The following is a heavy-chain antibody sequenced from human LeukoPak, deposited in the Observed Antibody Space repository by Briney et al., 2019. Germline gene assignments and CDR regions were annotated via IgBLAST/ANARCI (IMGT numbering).Heavy chain of an antibody. D-gene: IGHD7-27*01. CDR1: GNYW. J-gene: IGHJ4*02. Sequence: GGSLRLSCAASGNYWMHWVRQAPGKGLVWVSHINSDGSWTSYADSVEGRFTISRDNAKNTLYLQMNGLRAEDTAVYYCAGSLGPLTEYWGQGTLVTVSS. CDR2: INSDGSWT. CDR3: AGSLGPLTEY. V-gene: IGHV3-74*01.